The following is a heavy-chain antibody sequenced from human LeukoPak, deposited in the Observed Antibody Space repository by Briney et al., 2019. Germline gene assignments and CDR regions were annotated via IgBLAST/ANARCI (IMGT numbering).Heavy chain of an antibody. CDR3: ARDYGSGSYYIRPLGY. CDR2: ISSRGTTI. V-gene: IGHV3-48*03. D-gene: IGHD3-10*01. Sequence: QPGGSLRLSCSASGFTFSSYEMNWVRQAPGKGLEWVSYISSRGTTIYYAGSVKGRFTISRDNSKNTLYLQMNSLRAEDTAVYYCARDYGSGSYYIRPLGYWGQGTLVTVSS. CDR1: GFTFSSYE. J-gene: IGHJ4*02.